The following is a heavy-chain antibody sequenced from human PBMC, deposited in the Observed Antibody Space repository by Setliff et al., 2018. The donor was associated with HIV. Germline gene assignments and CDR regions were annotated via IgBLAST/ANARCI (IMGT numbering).Heavy chain of an antibody. CDR1: GGSTDSGRYY. CDR2: MYYTGST. Sequence: PSETLSLTCTVSGGSTDSGRYYWAWIRQPPGKGLEWIGSMYYTGSTYYNPSLKSRVTISIDKSKNQLSLKLNSVTAADTAMYYYARDGGSSGWYFVLGYSDYWGPGTLVTVSS. J-gene: IGHJ4*02. D-gene: IGHD6-19*01. CDR3: ARDGGSSGWYFVLGYSDY. V-gene: IGHV4-39*01.